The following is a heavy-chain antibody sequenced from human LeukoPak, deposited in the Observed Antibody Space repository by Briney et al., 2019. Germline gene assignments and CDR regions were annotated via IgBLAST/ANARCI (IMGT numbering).Heavy chain of an antibody. CDR1: GGSFSGYY. Sequence: SETLPLTCAVYGGSFSGYYWSWIRQPPGKGLEWIGEINHSGSANYNPSLKSRVTISVDTSKNQLSLKLSSVTAADTAVYYCAVGDSYVLPYFDYWGQGTLVTVSS. V-gene: IGHV4-34*01. J-gene: IGHJ4*02. D-gene: IGHD5-18*01. CDR3: AVGDSYVLPYFDY. CDR2: INHSGSA.